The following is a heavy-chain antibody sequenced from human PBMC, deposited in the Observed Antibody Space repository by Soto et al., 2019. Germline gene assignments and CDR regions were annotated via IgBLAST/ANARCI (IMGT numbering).Heavy chain of an antibody. J-gene: IGHJ6*03. Sequence: QVQLVQSGAEVKKPGASVKVSCKASGYTFTSYDINWVRQATGQGLEWMGWMNPNSGNTGYAQKFQVRVTMTRNTSISTAYMELSSLRSEDTAVYYCARGRHGVTSCYDCYYYYMDVWGKGSTVTVSS. CDR2: MNPNSGNT. D-gene: IGHD2-2*01. CDR1: GYTFTSYD. V-gene: IGHV1-8*01. CDR3: ARGRHGVTSCYDCYYYYMDV.